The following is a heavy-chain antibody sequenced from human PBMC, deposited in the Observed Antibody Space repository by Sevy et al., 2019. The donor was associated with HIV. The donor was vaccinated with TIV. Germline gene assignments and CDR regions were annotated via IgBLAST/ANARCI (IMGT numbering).Heavy chain of an antibody. Sequence: GGSLRLSCAVSGFTFSSYWMSWVRQAPGKGLEWVANIKQDGGADYYVDSVKGRFAISRDNAKNSLFLQMNSLRVEDRAVYSGARSTISAALDYWGQETPVTVSS. CDR3: ARSTISAALDY. D-gene: IGHD2-2*01. J-gene: IGHJ4*02. V-gene: IGHV3-7*01. CDR2: IKQDGGAD. CDR1: GFTFSSYW.